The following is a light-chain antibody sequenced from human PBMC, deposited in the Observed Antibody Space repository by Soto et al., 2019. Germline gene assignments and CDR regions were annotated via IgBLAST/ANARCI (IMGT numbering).Light chain of an antibody. CDR1: SSDVGGYNY. V-gene: IGLV2-11*01. Sequence: QSVLTQPASVSGSPGQSITISCTGTSSDVGGYNYVSWYQQHPGKAPKLIIYDVTKRPSGVPDRFSASKSGNTASLTISGLQAEDEADYYCCSYAGSYTFVFGTGTKLTVL. CDR2: DVT. J-gene: IGLJ1*01. CDR3: CSYAGSYTFV.